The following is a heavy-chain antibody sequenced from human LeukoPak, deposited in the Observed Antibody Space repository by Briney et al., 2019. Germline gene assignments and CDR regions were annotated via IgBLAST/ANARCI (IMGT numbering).Heavy chain of an antibody. CDR2: IYSSGST. Sequence: GGSLRLSCAASGFTVSANYMSWVRQAPGKGLEWVSLIYSSGSTYYADSVKGRFTISRDNAKNTLYLQMNTLRAEDTAVYYCARDYYDSSGQLHAGAHAFDIWGQGTMVTVSS. J-gene: IGHJ3*02. D-gene: IGHD3-22*01. CDR1: GFTVSANY. V-gene: IGHV3-66*01. CDR3: ARDYYDSSGQLHAGAHAFDI.